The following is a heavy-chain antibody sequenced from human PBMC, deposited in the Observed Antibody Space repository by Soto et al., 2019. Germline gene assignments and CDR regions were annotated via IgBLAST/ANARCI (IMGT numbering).Heavy chain of an antibody. CDR1: GFSLSTSEAA. J-gene: IGHJ1*01. V-gene: IGHV2-5*02. Sequence: QITLRESGPTVVNPTQTLTLTCDFSGFSLSTSEAAVGWIRQPPGKALEWLALIYWDGDQRYSPSLRTRLTASQDPPDSQVFLTMPNLSPVETGTYFCAYRPGPASSGSGTYFLHWGQGTLVSVSS. D-gene: IGHD3-10*01. CDR3: AYRPGPASSGSGTYFLH. CDR2: IYWDGDQ.